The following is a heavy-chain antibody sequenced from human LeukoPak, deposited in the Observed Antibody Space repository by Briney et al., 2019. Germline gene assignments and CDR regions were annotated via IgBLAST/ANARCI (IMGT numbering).Heavy chain of an antibody. CDR3: AKDSRPRTAMALGRGPNWFDP. CDR1: GFTFSSYA. Sequence: QPGGSLRLSCAASGFTFSSYAMSWVRQAPGKGLEWVSAISGSGGSTYYADSVKGRFTISRDNSKNTLYLQMNSLRAEDTAVYYCAKDSRPRTAMALGRGPNWFDPWGQGTLVTVSS. CDR2: ISGSGGST. J-gene: IGHJ5*02. D-gene: IGHD5-18*01. V-gene: IGHV3-23*01.